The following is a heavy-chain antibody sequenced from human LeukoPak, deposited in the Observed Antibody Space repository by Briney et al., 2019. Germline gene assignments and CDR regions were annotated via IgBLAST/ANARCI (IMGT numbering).Heavy chain of an antibody. CDR2: ISSSSSSV. J-gene: IGHJ5*02. V-gene: IGHV3-48*01. Sequence: PGGSLRLSCEASGFIVSSYSINWVRQAPGKGLEWISYISSSSSSVFYADSVKGRFTISRDNAKKSLYLQMNSLRAEDTAVYYCARARNYYGSGSYDYDWFDPWGQGALVTVSS. D-gene: IGHD3-10*01. CDR1: GFIVSSYS. CDR3: ARARNYYGSGSYDYDWFDP.